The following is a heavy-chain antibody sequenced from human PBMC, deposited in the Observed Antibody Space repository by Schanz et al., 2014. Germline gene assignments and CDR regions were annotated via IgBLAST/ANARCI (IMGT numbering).Heavy chain of an antibody. CDR1: GITLSGYG. J-gene: IGHJ6*02. CDR2: IYSSGST. Sequence: EGQLVESGGGLVQPGGSLRLSCAASGITLSGYGLHWVRQAPGKGLEWVSTIYSSGSTYYADSVRGRFTISRDNSMNTVYLQMNSLRSDDAAVYYCARAQGVIRLYYGVDVWGQGTTVTVSS. V-gene: IGHV3-66*02. D-gene: IGHD3-10*01. CDR3: ARAQGVIRLYYGVDV.